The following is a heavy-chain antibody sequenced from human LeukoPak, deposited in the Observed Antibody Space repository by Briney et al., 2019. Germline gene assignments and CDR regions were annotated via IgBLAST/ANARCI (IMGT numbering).Heavy chain of an antibody. J-gene: IGHJ4*02. CDR3: ARDGFSYGSGWYFDY. D-gene: IGHD5-18*01. CDR1: GFTFDDYA. CDR2: ISWNSGSI. V-gene: IGHV3-9*01. Sequence: PGGSLRLSCAASGFTFDDYAMHWVRQAPGKGLEWVSGISWNSGSIGYADSVKGRFTISRDNAKNSLYLQMNSLRAEDTAVYYCARDGFSYGSGWYFDYWGQGTLVTVSS.